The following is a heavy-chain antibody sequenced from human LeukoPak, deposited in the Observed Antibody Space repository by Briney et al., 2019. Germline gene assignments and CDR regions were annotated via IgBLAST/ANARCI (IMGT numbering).Heavy chain of an antibody. J-gene: IGHJ4*02. CDR3: ASRKLGNDY. CDR1: GGSVSDYY. V-gene: IGHV4-59*02. D-gene: IGHD7-27*01. Sequence: PSETLSLTCTVSGGSVSDYYWSWIRQSPGKGLEWIGYIYYTGTSYNPSLKSRVTISADTSKNQFSLNLCSVTAADTAVYYCASRKLGNDYWGQGTLVTVSS. CDR2: IYYTGT.